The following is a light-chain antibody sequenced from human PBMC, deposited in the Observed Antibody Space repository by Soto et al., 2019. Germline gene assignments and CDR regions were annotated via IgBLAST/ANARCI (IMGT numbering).Light chain of an antibody. CDR3: QHYSGDRAT. CDR1: QSVSSSD. J-gene: IGKJ1*01. V-gene: IGKV3-20*01. CDR2: DAS. Sequence: EIVLTQSPGTLSLSPGERATLSCRASQSVSSSDLAWYQQKPGQAPRLLIYDASNRATGIPARFSGSGSGTEFTLTISSLRPDDFATYYCQHYSGDRATFGQGTKVDIK.